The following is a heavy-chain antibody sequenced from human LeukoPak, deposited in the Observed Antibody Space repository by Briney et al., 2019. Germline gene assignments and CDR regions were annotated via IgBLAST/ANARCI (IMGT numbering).Heavy chain of an antibody. CDR2: INPNSGGT. V-gene: IGHV1-2*02. Sequence: GASVKVSCKASGYTFTGYYMHWVRQAPGQGLEWMGWINPNSGGTNYAQKFQGRVTMTRDTSISTAYMELSGLRSDDTAVYYCARDAGYYGSSYYYYGMDVWGQGTTVTVSS. J-gene: IGHJ6*02. D-gene: IGHD3-10*01. CDR1: GYTFTGYY. CDR3: ARDAGYYGSSYYYYGMDV.